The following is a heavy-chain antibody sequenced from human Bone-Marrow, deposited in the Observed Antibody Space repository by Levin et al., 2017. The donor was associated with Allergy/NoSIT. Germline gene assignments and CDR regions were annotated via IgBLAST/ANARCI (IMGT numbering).Heavy chain of an antibody. Sequence: GGSLRLSCAASGFTFSSYGMHWVRQAPGKGLEWVAVIWYDGSNKYYADSVKGRFTISRDNSKNTLYLQMNSLRAEDTAVYYCARASAYDYVWGSYRSRSNLYDYGMDVWGQGTTVTVSS. CDR1: GFTFSSYG. CDR3: ARASAYDYVWGSYRSRSNLYDYGMDV. CDR2: IWYDGSNK. J-gene: IGHJ6*02. D-gene: IGHD3-16*02. V-gene: IGHV3-33*01.